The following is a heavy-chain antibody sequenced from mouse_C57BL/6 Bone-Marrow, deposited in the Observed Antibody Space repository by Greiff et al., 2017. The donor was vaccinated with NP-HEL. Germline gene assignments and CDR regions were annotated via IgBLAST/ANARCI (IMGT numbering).Heavy chain of an antibody. D-gene: IGHD2-3*01. V-gene: IGHV1-82*01. CDR1: GYAFSSSW. J-gene: IGHJ3*01. Sequence: QVQLQQSGPELVKPGASVQISCKASGYAFSSSWMNWVKQRPGQGLEWIGRIYPGDGDTNYNGKFKGKATLTADKSSSTAYMQLSSLTSEDSAVYFCARSDGPLRFAYWGQGTLVTVSA. CDR2: IYPGDGDT. CDR3: ARSDGPLRFAY.